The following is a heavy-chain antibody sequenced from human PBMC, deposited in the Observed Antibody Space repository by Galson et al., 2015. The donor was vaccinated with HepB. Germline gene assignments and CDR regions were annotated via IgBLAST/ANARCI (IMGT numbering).Heavy chain of an antibody. D-gene: IGHD3-22*01. Sequence: SLRLSCAASGFSFTRYAMTWVRQAPGKGLEWVSLIYSAGSTYYADSVKGRFTISRHNSKNTLYLQTNRLRTEDTAVYYCARAAYYDSSGYFRDAFDIWCQGTMVTVSS. CDR2: IYSAGST. CDR1: GFSFTRYA. CDR3: ARAAYYDSSGYFRDAFDI. J-gene: IGHJ3*02. V-gene: IGHV3-53*04.